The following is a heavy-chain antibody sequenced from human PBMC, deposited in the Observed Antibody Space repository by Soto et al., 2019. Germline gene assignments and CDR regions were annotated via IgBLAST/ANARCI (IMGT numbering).Heavy chain of an antibody. J-gene: IGHJ6*02. CDR2: INPNSGGT. CDR3: ARDGGSYGSVYWYYGMDV. V-gene: IGHV1-2*02. Sequence: ASVKVSCKASGYTFTGYYMRWVRQAPGQGLEWMGWINPNSGGTNYAQKFQGRVTMTRDTSISTAYMELSRLRSDDTAVYYCARDGGSYGSVYWYYGMDVWGQGTTVTVSS. CDR1: GYTFTGYY. D-gene: IGHD3-10*01.